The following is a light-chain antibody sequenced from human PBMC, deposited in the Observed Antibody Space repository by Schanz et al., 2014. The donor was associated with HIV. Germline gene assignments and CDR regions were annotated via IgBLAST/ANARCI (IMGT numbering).Light chain of an antibody. CDR1: QIISSN. CDR3: QQYSSYPLT. V-gene: IGKV3-15*01. J-gene: IGKJ1*01. Sequence: DIVMTQSPATLSVSPGERATLSCRASQIISSNLAWYQQKPGQAPRLLIYGASTRATGIPARFSGSGSGTEFTLTISSLQSEDFATYYCQQYSSYPLTFGQGTKVEVK. CDR2: GAS.